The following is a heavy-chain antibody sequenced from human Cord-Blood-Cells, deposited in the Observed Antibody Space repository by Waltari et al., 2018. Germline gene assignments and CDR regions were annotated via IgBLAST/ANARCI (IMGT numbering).Heavy chain of an antibody. J-gene: IGHJ6*03. V-gene: IGHV6-1*01. CDR3: ARGYWTGDYYYYYYMDV. Sequence: QVQLQQSGPGLVKPSQTLSLTCAISGDSVSSNSPAWNWLRQSPSRGLEWLGRTYYRSKWYNDYAVSVKSRITINPDTSKNQFSLQLNSVTPEDTAVYYCARGYWTGDYYYYYYMDVWGKGTTVTVSS. CDR1: GDSVSSNSPA. D-gene: IGHD2-8*02. CDR2: TYYRSKWYN.